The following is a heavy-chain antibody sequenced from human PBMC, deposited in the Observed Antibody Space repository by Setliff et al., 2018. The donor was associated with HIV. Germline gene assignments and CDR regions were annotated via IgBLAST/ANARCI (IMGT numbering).Heavy chain of an antibody. V-gene: IGHV4-39*07. D-gene: IGHD1-26*01. Sequence: SETLSLTCTVSGGSISSSSYYWGWIRQPPGKGLEWIGSIYYSGSTYYNPSLKSRVTISVDTSKNQFSLKLSSVTAPDTAVYYCAREYRGSYLVDYWGQGTLVTVSS. CDR2: IYYSGST. CDR1: GGSISSSSYY. J-gene: IGHJ4*02. CDR3: AREYRGSYLVDY.